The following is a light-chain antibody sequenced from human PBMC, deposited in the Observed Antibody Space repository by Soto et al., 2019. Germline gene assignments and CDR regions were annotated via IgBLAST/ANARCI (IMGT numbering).Light chain of an antibody. CDR3: QQYNNWPLS. J-gene: IGKJ1*01. V-gene: IGKV3-15*01. CDR1: QSVSSN. Sequence: EIVMTQSPAILSVSPGERATLSCRASQSVSSNLAWYQQKPGQAPRLLIYGASTRATGIPARFSGSGSGTELTLTISSLQSEDFVVYYCQQYNNWPLSFGQGTKVDIK. CDR2: GAS.